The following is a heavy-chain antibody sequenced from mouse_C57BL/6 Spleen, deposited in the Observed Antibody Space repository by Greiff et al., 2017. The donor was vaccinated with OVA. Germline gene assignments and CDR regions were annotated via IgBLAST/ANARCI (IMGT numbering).Heavy chain of an antibody. CDR3: ARLGDGFDY. CDR1: GFTFTDYY. Sequence: EVQVVESGGGLVQPGGSLSLSCAASGFTFTDYYMSWVRQPPGKALEWLGFIRNKANGYTTEYSASVKGRFTISRDNSQSILYLQMNALRAEDSATYYCARLGDGFDYWGQGTTLTVSS. CDR2: IRNKANGYTT. V-gene: IGHV7-3*01. D-gene: IGHD2-3*01. J-gene: IGHJ2*01.